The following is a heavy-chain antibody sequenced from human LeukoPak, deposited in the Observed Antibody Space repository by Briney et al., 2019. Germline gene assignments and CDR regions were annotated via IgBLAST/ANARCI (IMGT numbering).Heavy chain of an antibody. D-gene: IGHD5-12*01. V-gene: IGHV1-3*01. CDR3: ARDLAKRRISGLFDY. Sequence: ASVKVSCKASGYTFTSYAMHWVRQAPGQRLEWMGWINAGNGNTKYSQKFQGRVTITRDTSASTAYMELSSLRSEDTAVYYCARDLAKRRISGLFDYWGQGTLVTVSS. CDR2: INAGNGNT. J-gene: IGHJ4*02. CDR1: GYTFTSYA.